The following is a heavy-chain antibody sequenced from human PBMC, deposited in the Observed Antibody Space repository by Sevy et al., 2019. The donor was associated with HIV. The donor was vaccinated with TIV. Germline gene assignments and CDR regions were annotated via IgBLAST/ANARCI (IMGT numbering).Heavy chain of an antibody. Sequence: GGSLRLSCAASGFTFSIYAIHWVRQAPGKGLEWVAVISYDGRKKYYVDSVKGRFTISRDNSKNTLYLQMNSLRPEDTAVYYCARDLPSAVTNPFYYYGMDVWGQGTTLTVSS. CDR1: GFTFSIYA. CDR3: ARDLPSAVTNPFYYYGMDV. CDR2: ISYDGRKK. D-gene: IGHD4-17*01. V-gene: IGHV3-30*04. J-gene: IGHJ6*02.